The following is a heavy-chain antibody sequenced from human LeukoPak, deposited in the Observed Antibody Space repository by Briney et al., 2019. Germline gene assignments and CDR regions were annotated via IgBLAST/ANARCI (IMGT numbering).Heavy chain of an antibody. CDR1: GFTFDDYA. Sequence: PGRSLRLSCAASGFTFDDYAMHWVRQAPGKGLEWVSGISWNSGSIGYADSVKGRFTISRDNAKNSLYLQMNSLRAEDTALYYCAKGVRYFDWLLFGPLDYWGQGTLVTVSS. CDR3: AKGVRYFDWLLFGPLDY. D-gene: IGHD3-9*01. J-gene: IGHJ4*02. CDR2: ISWNSGSI. V-gene: IGHV3-9*01.